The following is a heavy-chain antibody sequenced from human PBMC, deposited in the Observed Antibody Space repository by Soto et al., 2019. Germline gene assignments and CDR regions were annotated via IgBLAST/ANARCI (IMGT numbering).Heavy chain of an antibody. V-gene: IGHV4-59*01. CDR2: IYYSGST. Sequence: PSETLSLTCTVSGGSISSYYWSWIRQPPGKGLEWIGYIYYSGSTNYNPSLKSRVTISVDTSKNQFSLKLSSVTAADTAVYYCARGSGSYDSLPHFDYWGQGTLVTVSS. CDR1: GGSISSYY. J-gene: IGHJ4*02. D-gene: IGHD3-22*01. CDR3: ARGSGSYDSLPHFDY.